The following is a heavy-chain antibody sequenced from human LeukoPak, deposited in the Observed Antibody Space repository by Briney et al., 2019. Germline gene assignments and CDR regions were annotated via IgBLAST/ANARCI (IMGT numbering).Heavy chain of an antibody. D-gene: IGHD3-10*01. J-gene: IGHJ5*02. V-gene: IGHV4-34*01. CDR1: GGSFSGYY. CDR3: ARGRAPVLLWFGGPRENWFDP. Sequence: SETLSLTCAVYGGSFSGYYWSWIRQPPGKGLEWIGEINHSGSTNYNPSLKSRVTISVDTSKNQFSLKLSSVTAADTAVYYCARGRAPVLLWFGGPRENWFDPWGQGTLVTVSS. CDR2: INHSGST.